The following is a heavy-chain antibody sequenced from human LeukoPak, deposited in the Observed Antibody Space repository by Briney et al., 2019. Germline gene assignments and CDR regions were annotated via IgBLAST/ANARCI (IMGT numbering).Heavy chain of an antibody. CDR2: IYYSGST. CDR1: GGSISSSSYY. V-gene: IGHV4-39*01. D-gene: IGHD1-7*01. CDR3: ERQRDNWNYDY. J-gene: IGHJ4*02. Sequence: SETLSLTCTVSGGSISSSSYYWGWIRQPPGKGLEWIGSIYYSGSTYYNPSLKSRVTISVDTSKNQFSLKLSSVTAADTAVYYCERQRDNWNYDYWGQGTLVTVSS.